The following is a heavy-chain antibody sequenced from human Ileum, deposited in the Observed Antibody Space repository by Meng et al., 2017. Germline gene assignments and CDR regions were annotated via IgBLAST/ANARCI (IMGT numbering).Heavy chain of an antibody. CDR2: INPNTGNP. J-gene: IGHJ4*02. Sequence: QLRLVQSGGVGKKRGASLRVSCKASEYTFTDNYTHWVRQAPGQGLEWMGWINPNTGNPTYAQGFTGRFVFSLDTSVSTAYLQISSLKAEDTAVYYCARVLGDYWGQGTLVTVSS. V-gene: IGHV7-4-1*02. CDR3: ARVLGDY. CDR1: EYTFTDNY.